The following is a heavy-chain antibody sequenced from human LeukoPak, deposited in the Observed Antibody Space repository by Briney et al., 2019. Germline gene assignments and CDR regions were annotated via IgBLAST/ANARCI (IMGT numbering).Heavy chain of an antibody. CDR3: AKFGFGEFFGTFPPDY. Sequence: GGSLRLSCAASGLTVSRNYMGWVRQAPGWGLEWVSSIYSDGSTHHADSVKGRFSISRDNSKDTLYLQMNSLRTEDTAVYYCAKFGFGEFFGTFPPDYWGQGTLVTVSS. V-gene: IGHV3-66*01. CDR1: GLTVSRNY. CDR2: IYSDGST. D-gene: IGHD3-10*01. J-gene: IGHJ4*02.